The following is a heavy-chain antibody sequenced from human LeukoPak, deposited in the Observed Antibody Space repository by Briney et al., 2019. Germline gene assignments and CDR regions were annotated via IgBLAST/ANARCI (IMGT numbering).Heavy chain of an antibody. Sequence: GGSLRLSCAVDGFVFTRYGMHWVRQAPDKGLEWVAAISADGSRTFYGDSVKGRFTITRDDAKNSLSLQMNRLRNDDTAVYYCAREGTIGYYLYGVDVWGQGITVIVSS. CDR1: GFVFTRYG. D-gene: IGHD3-3*01. V-gene: IGHV3-30*03. CDR3: AREGTIGYYLYGVDV. J-gene: IGHJ6*02. CDR2: ISADGSRT.